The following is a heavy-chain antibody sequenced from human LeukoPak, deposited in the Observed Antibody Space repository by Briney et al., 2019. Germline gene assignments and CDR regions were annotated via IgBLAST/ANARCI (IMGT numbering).Heavy chain of an antibody. CDR3: ARGYGDYEVTDY. CDR2: ISTSASTI. J-gene: IGHJ4*02. CDR1: GFPFSNYY. Sequence: GGSLRLSCVASGFPFSNYYMSWIRQAPGKGPEWISYISTSASTIYYADSVKGRFTISRDNAKNSLYLQMNSLRAEDTAVYYCARGYGDYEVTDYWGQGTLVTVSS. V-gene: IGHV3-11*01. D-gene: IGHD4-17*01.